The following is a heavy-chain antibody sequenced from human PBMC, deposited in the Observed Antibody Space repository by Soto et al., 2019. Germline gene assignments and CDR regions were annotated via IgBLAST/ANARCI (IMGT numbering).Heavy chain of an antibody. CDR3: AREGGYCSGGGCYRTPH. J-gene: IGHJ4*02. CDR1: GGSITSGGYY. V-gene: IGHV4-31*03. D-gene: IGHD2-15*01. Sequence: QVQLQESGPGLVKPSQTLSLTCTVSGGSITSGGYYWNWIRQHPGKGLEWIGYIYYSGSTYYNPSLKSRVTIPADTSKNHFSLKLSSVTAADTAVYYCAREGGYCSGGGCYRTPHWGQGTLVTVSS. CDR2: IYYSGST.